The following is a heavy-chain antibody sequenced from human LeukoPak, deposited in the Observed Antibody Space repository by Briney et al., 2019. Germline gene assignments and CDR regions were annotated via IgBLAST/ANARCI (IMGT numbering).Heavy chain of an antibody. J-gene: IGHJ6*04. CDR1: GRTFTTYS. CDR3: AASGPLRPYHHYYGMDV. Sequence: SVKVSCKASGRTFTTYSIRGVRQPPGQGLEWMRGIIPIFGTPNYAQKFQGRVTITADTSTSTAYMELSSLRSEDTAVYYCAASGPLRPYHHYYGMDVWGKKTTVTVS. V-gene: IGHV1-69*06. CDR2: IIPIFGTP. D-gene: IGHD3-10*01.